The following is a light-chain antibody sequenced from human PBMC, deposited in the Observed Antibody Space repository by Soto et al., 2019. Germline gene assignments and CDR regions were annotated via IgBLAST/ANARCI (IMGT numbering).Light chain of an antibody. CDR3: QQYNNWPRT. CDR2: GAS. CDR1: QSVSSS. J-gene: IGKJ3*01. Sequence: ETVMTQSPATLSVSPGERATLSCRASQSVSSSLAWYQQKPGQAPRLLIYGASTRATDIPARFSGSGSGTECTLTVSSLQSEDFAVYYCQQYNNWPRTFGPGTKVDIK. V-gene: IGKV3-15*01.